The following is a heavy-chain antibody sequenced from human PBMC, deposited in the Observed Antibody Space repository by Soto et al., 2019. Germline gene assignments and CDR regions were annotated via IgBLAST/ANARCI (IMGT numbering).Heavy chain of an antibody. J-gene: IGHJ4*02. Sequence: GGSLRLSCAASGFSFSNYWIHWVRQAPGKGLVWVSRIKTDGSSTDYAASVKGRFTISRDDAKNTLYLQMNSLTAEDTAVYYCAKREGNTYGLFHWGQGTLVTVSS. V-gene: IGHV3-74*01. CDR3: AKREGNTYGLFH. D-gene: IGHD5-18*01. CDR1: GFSFSNYW. CDR2: IKTDGSST.